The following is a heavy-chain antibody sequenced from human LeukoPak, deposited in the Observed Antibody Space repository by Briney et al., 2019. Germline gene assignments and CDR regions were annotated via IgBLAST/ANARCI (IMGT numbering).Heavy chain of an antibody. CDR1: GFTFSNYA. V-gene: IGHV3-7*03. CDR3: ARQIVVVPAATTDLFGY. J-gene: IGHJ4*02. Sequence: GGSLRLSSAASGFTFSNYAMSWVRQAPGKGLEWVANIKQDGSEKYYVDPVKGRFTISRDNAKNSLYLQMNSLRAEDTAVYYCARQIVVVPAATTDLFGYWGQGTLVTISS. D-gene: IGHD2-2*01. CDR2: IKQDGSEK.